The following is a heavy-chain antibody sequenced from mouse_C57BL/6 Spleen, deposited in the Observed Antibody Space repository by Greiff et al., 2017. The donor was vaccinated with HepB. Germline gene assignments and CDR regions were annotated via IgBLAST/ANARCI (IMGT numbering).Heavy chain of an antibody. D-gene: IGHD1-1*01. J-gene: IGHJ4*01. V-gene: IGHV10-3*01. CDR2: IRSKSSNYAT. Sequence: EVQLVESGGGLVQPKGSLKLSCAASGFTFNTYAMHWVRQAPGKGLEWVARIRSKSSNYATYYADSVKDRFTISRDDSQSMLYLQMNNLKTEDTAMYYCVRDGPDYYGSSYVYAMDYWGQGTSVTVSS. CDR3: VRDGPDYYGSSYVYAMDY. CDR1: GFTFNTYA.